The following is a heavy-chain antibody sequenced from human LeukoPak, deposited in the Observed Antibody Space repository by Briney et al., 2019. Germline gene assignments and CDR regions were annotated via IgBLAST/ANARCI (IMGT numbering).Heavy chain of an antibody. V-gene: IGHV4-59*01. CDR1: GGSISSYY. CDR2: IYYSGST. CDR3: ARVLQPKYGDYKRWAFDI. J-gene: IGHJ3*02. D-gene: IGHD4-17*01. Sequence: SETLSLTCTVSGGSISSYYWSWIRQPPGKGLEWIGYIYYSGSTNYNPSLKSRITISVDTSKNQFSLKLSSVTAADTAVYYCARVLQPKYGDYKRWAFDIWGQGTMVTVSS.